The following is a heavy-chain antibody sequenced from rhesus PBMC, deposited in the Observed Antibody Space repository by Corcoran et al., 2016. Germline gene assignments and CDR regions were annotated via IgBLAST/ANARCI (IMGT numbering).Heavy chain of an antibody. CDR2: INPSNGNT. CDR3: ARGGSGWFDY. CDR1: GYTFTSYR. J-gene: IGHJ4*01. Sequence: QVQLVQSGAEVKKPGASVKLSCKASGYTFTSYRINWVRQAPGQGLDWMGWINPSNGNTAYAQKFQGRVTMTRDTSTSTAYVDLSSLRSEDTAVYYCARGGSGWFDYWGQGVLVTVSS. V-gene: IGHV1-200*01. D-gene: IGHD6-31*01.